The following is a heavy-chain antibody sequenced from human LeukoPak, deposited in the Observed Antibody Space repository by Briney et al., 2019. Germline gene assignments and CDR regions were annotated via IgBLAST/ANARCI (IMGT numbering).Heavy chain of an antibody. D-gene: IGHD3-3*01. J-gene: IGHJ3*02. Sequence: KPSETLSLTCAVYGGSFSGYYWSWIRQPPGKGLEWIGEINHSGSTNYNPSLKSRVTISVDTSKNQFALKLSCVTAADTAVYYCARYLNYDFWSGKTPDAFDIWGQGTMVTVSS. V-gene: IGHV4-34*01. CDR2: INHSGST. CDR3: ARYLNYDFWSGKTPDAFDI. CDR1: GGSFSGYY.